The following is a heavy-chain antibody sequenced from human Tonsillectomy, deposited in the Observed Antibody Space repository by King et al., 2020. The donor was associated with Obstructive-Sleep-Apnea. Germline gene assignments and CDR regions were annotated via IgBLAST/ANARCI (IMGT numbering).Heavy chain of an antibody. V-gene: IGHV3-30*18. CDR3: AKDHYGSGRRVMGMDV. J-gene: IGHJ6*02. D-gene: IGHD3-10*01. CDR1: GFTFSSYG. Sequence: VQLVESGGGVVQPGRSLRLSCAASGFTFSSYGMHWVRQAPGKGLEWVAVISYDGSNKYYADSVKGRFTISRDNSKNTLYLQMNSLRAEDTAVYYCAKDHYGSGRRVMGMDVWGQGTTVTVSS. CDR2: ISYDGSNK.